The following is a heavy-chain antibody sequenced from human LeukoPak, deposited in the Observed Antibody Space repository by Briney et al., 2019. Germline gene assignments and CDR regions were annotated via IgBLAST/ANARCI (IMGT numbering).Heavy chain of an antibody. CDR2: VKQDGSEQ. D-gene: IGHD6-6*01. J-gene: IGHJ3*02. CDR3: ARTKAAPRPLGHAFDI. CDR1: GFTFSDNW. V-gene: IGHV3-7*01. Sequence: GGSLRLSCAASGFTFSDNWMTWVRQAPGKGLEWVANVKQDGSEQHYVDSVKGRFTVSRDNAKNSLYLQMNSLRAEDTAVYYCARTKAAPRPLGHAFDIWGQGTMVTVSS.